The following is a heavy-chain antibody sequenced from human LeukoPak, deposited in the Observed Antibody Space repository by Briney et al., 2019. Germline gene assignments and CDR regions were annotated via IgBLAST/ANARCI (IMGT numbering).Heavy chain of an antibody. CDR1: GYTFTSYG. J-gene: IGHJ3*02. CDR2: INAYNGNT. CDR3: ARVEYSYGYGAFDI. Sequence: ASVKVSCKASGYTFTSYGISWVRQAPGQGLEWMGWINAYNGNTKYAQKLQGRVTMTTDTSTTTAYMELRSLRSDDTAVYYCARVEYSYGYGAFDIWGQGTMVTVSS. D-gene: IGHD5-18*01. V-gene: IGHV1-18*01.